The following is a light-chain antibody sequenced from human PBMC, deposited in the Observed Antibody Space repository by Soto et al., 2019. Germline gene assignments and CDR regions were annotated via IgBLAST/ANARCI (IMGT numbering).Light chain of an antibody. J-gene: IGLJ2*01. CDR2: GNS. V-gene: IGLV1-40*01. CDR3: QSYDSSLSGSV. Sequence: QSVPTQPPSVSGAPGQRVTISCSGSSSYIGAGYDVHWYQQLPGTAPKLLIYGNSNRPSGVPDRFSGSKSGTSASLAITGLQAEDEADYYCQSYDSSLSGSVFGGGTKLTVL. CDR1: SSYIGAGYD.